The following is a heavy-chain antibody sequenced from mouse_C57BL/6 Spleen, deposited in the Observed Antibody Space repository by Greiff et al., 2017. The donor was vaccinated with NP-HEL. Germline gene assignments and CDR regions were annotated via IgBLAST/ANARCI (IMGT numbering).Heavy chain of an antibody. Sequence: EVQRVESGGGLVKPGGSLKLSCAASGFTFSSYAMSWVRQTPEQRLEWVATISAGGSCTYYPDNVKGRSTISRDKAKNNLYLQMSHLKSEDTAVYYCAREDDYYRGFAYWGQGTLVTVSA. CDR2: ISAGGSCT. D-gene: IGHD1-1*01. CDR3: AREDDYYRGFAY. V-gene: IGHV5-4*01. J-gene: IGHJ3*01. CDR1: GFTFSSYA.